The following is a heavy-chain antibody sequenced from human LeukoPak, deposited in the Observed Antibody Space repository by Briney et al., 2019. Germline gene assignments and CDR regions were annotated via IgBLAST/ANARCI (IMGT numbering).Heavy chain of an antibody. CDR2: IKPDGSEK. J-gene: IGHJ3*01. Sequence: GGSLRLSCATSGFTFSDYWMSWVRQAPGKGLEWVANIKPDGSEKYYVDSVKGRFTISRDNAKNSLYLQMISLRGEDTAFYYCTRGTAFDFWGQGTVVTVSS. CDR1: GFTFSDYW. V-gene: IGHV3-7*01. CDR3: TRGTAFDF.